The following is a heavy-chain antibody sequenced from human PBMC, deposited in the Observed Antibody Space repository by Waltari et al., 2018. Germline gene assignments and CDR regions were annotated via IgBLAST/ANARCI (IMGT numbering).Heavy chain of an antibody. D-gene: IGHD6-13*01. V-gene: IGHV3-33*01. Sequence: QVQLVESGGGVVQPGRSLRLSCAASGFTFSSHGMPGVRQAPGKGLEWVAVIWYDGSNNYYADSVKGRFTISRDNSKNTLYLQMNSLRAEDTAVYYCARDSAAGSDYWGQGTLVTVSS. CDR1: GFTFSSHG. CDR2: IWYDGSNN. CDR3: ARDSAAGSDY. J-gene: IGHJ4*02.